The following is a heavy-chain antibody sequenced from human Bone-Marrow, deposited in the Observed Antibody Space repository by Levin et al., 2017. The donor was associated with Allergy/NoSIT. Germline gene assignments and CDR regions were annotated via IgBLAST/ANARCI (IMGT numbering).Heavy chain of an antibody. V-gene: IGHV4-4*02. D-gene: IGHD5-18*01. CDR1: GGSISDGNW. CDR2: IYHSGNT. CDR3: ARQGTTPYTYGR. J-gene: IGHJ4*02. Sequence: SQTLSLTCVVSGGSISDGNWWTWVRQPPGKGLEWIGEIYHSGNTNYNPSLKSRVTISVDKSKNQLSLKLRSVTAADTAVYYCARQGTTPYTYGRWGQGTLVTVSS.